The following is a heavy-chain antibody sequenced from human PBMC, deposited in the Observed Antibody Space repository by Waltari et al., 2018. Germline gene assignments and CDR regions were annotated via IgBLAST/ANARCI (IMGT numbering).Heavy chain of an antibody. CDR2: IIPIFGTA. CDR3: ARGGITIFGANYYYYYMDV. J-gene: IGHJ6*03. V-gene: IGHV1-69*01. D-gene: IGHD3-3*01. CDR1: GGTFSSYA. Sequence: QVQLVQSGAEVKKPGSSVKVSCKASGGTFSSYAISWVRQAPGQGLEWMGGIIPIFGTANYAQKFQGRVTITADESTSTAYMELSSLRSEDTAVYYCARGGITIFGANYYYYYMDVWGKGTTVTVSS.